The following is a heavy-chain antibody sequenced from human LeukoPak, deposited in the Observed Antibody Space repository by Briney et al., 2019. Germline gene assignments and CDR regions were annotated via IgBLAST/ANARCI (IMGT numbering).Heavy chain of an antibody. CDR2: INSDGSSI. CDR1: GFTFSSHW. D-gene: IGHD6-13*01. J-gene: IGHJ4*02. CDR3: AKYSSSWYVSYFDY. Sequence: PGGSLRLSCAASGFTFSSHWMHWVRQAPGKGLVWVSRINSDGSSITYADSAKGRFTISRDNSKNTLYLQMNSLRAEDTAVYYCAKYSSSWYVSYFDYWGQGTLVTVSS. V-gene: IGHV3-74*01.